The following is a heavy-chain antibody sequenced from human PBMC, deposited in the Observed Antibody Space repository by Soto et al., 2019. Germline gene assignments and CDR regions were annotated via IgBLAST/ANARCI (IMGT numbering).Heavy chain of an antibody. Sequence: QVQLVESGGGVVLPGRSLRLSCAASGVTFSSYGMHWVCQAPGKGLEWVAVISYDGSNKYYADYVKGRFTISRDNSKNTLYLQMNSLRAEDTAVYYCAKDGDSSGYFDYWGQGTLVTVSS. CDR2: ISYDGSNK. J-gene: IGHJ4*02. V-gene: IGHV3-30*18. CDR3: AKDGDSSGYFDY. D-gene: IGHD3-22*01. CDR1: GVTFSSYG.